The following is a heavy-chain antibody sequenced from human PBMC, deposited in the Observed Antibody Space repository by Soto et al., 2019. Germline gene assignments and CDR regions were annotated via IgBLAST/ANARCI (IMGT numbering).Heavy chain of an antibody. CDR2: ISSSSSTI. CDR3: ARSLKKIKRGYSGYEIDY. J-gene: IGHJ4*02. V-gene: IGHV3-48*02. D-gene: IGHD5-12*01. Sequence: EVQLVESGGGLVQPGGSLRLSCAASGFTFSSYSMNWVRQAPGKGLEWVSYISSSSSTIYYADSVKGRFTISRDNAKNSLYLQMNSLRDEDTAVYYCARSLKKIKRGYSGYEIDYWGQGTLVTVSS. CDR1: GFTFSSYS.